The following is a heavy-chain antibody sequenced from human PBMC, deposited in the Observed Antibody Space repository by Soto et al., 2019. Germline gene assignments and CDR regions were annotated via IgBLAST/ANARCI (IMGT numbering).Heavy chain of an antibody. CDR1: GGSISSSSYY. CDR2: IYYSGST. Sequence: SVTLPLTYTVAGGSISSSSYYWGWIRQPPGKGLEWIGSIYYSGSTYYNPSLKSRVTISVDTSKNQFSLKLSSVTAADTAVYYCARSDGRYWGQGTLVTVSS. CDR3: ARSDGRY. V-gene: IGHV4-39*07. J-gene: IGHJ4*02.